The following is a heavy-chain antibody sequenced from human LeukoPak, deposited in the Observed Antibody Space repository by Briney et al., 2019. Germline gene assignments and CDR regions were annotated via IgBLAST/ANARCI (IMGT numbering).Heavy chain of an antibody. CDR2: ISAYNGNT. CDR3: ARDGGYYYGSGSYLRPIDY. D-gene: IGHD3-10*01. Sequence: ASVKVSCKASGYTFTSYGISWVRQAPGQGLEWMGWISAYNGNTNYAQKLQGRVTMTTDTSTSTAYMELRSLRSDDTAVYYCARDGGYYYGSGSYLRPIDYWGQGTLVTVSS. V-gene: IGHV1-18*01. CDR1: GYTFTSYG. J-gene: IGHJ4*02.